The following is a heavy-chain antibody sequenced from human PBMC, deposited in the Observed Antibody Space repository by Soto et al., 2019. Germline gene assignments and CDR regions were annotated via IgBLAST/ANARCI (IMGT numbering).Heavy chain of an antibody. V-gene: IGHV4-34*01. D-gene: IGHD4-17*01. Sequence: QVQLQQWGAGLLKPSETLSLTCAVYGGSFSGYYWSWIRQPPGKGLEWIGEINHSGSTNYNPSLKSLVTISVDTSKNQFSLKLSSVTAADTAVYYCARVPTTVVTPDYWGQGTLVTVSS. CDR2: INHSGST. CDR1: GGSFSGYY. CDR3: ARVPTTVVTPDY. J-gene: IGHJ4*02.